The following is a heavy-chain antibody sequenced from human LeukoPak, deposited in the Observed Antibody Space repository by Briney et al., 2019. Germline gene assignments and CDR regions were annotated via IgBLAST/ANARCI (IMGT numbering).Heavy chain of an antibody. J-gene: IGHJ4*02. V-gene: IGHV3-64*01. D-gene: IGHD1-1*01. Sequence: GGSLRLSCAASGFTFSSYAMHWVRQAPGKGLEYVSAISSNGGSTYYANSVKGRFTISRDNSKNTLYLQMGSLRAEDMAVYYCARAYNWNDYFDYWGQGTLVTVYS. CDR2: ISSNGGST. CDR3: ARAYNWNDYFDY. CDR1: GFTFSSYA.